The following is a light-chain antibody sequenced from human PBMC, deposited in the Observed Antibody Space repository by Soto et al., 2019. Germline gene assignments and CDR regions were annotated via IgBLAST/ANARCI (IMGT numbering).Light chain of an antibody. CDR3: QQYGTSPPIT. Sequence: EIVLTQSPGTLSLSPGERATLSCRGSQSISSSSLVWYQQKTGQAPRLLIYGASSRATGIPDRFSGSGSGTDFTLTISRLEPDDFAVYYCQQYGTSPPITFGQGTRLEIK. V-gene: IGKV3-20*01. CDR1: QSISSSS. J-gene: IGKJ5*01. CDR2: GAS.